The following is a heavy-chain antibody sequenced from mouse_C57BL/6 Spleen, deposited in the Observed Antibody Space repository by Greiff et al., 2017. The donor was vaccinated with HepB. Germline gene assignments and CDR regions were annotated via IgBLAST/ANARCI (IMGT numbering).Heavy chain of an antibody. CDR2: FYPGSGSI. CDR3: ARHEGPLGYDDGYYFDY. J-gene: IGHJ2*01. Sequence: QVQLQQSGAELVKPGASVKLSCKASGYTFTEYTIHWVSQRPGRGLEWIGWFYPGSGSIKYNEKFKDKATLTADKSSSTVYMELSRLTSEDSAVYFCARHEGPLGYDDGYYFDYWGQGTTLTVSS. CDR1: GYTFTEYT. V-gene: IGHV1-62-2*01. D-gene: IGHD2-2*01.